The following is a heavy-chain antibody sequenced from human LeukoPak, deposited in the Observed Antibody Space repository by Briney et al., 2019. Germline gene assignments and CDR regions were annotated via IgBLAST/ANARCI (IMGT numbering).Heavy chain of an antibody. V-gene: IGHV3-7*01. CDR2: INRDGSVK. CDR1: GFNFGNYW. CDR3: ARDLSSADSGHYLDAFDI. D-gene: IGHD3-10*02. J-gene: IGHJ3*02. Sequence: GGPLRLSCVGSGFNFGNYWMTWVRQAPGKGLEWVANINRDGSVKNYVDSVKGRFTISRDKAKSSLFLQANSLRAEDTAVYYCARDLSSADSGHYLDAFDIWGQGTMVTVSS.